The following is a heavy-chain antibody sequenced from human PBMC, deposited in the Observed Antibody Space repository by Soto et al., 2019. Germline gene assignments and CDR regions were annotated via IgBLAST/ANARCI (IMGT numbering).Heavy chain of an antibody. CDR2: IYYSGST. J-gene: IGHJ3*02. Sequence: QVQLQESGPGLVKPSQTLSLTCTVSGGSISSGGYSWSWIRQPPGKGLEWIGYIYYSGSTYYNPSLKSRVTISVDTSKNKCSLKLSPVPAAATAVYYCASVVVTARDAFDIWGQGTMVTVSS. CDR1: GGSISSGGYS. CDR3: ASVVVTARDAFDI. V-gene: IGHV4-31*03. D-gene: IGHD2-21*02.